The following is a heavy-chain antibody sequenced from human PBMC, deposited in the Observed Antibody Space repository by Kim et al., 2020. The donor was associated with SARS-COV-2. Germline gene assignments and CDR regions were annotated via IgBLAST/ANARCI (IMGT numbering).Heavy chain of an antibody. CDR3: AKHLHVSSLSFYCYFDL. V-gene: IGHV3-23*01. Sequence: GGSLRLSCAATPSNAAMSWVRQAPGKRLEWVAGIFGSGSGTYYADSVQGRFTISRDNSRNMLYPEMNNVRVDDTAVYYCAKHLHVSSLSFYCYFDLWGRGTLVTVSS. CDR2: IFGSGSGT. J-gene: IGHJ2*01. D-gene: IGHD6-13*01. CDR1: PSNAA.